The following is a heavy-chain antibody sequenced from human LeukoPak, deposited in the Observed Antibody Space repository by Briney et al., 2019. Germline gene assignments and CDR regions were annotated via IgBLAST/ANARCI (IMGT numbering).Heavy chain of an antibody. CDR3: AKVRVVVAAPGTIDY. CDR1: GFTFSSYW. CDR2: INSDGSST. D-gene: IGHD2-15*01. J-gene: IGHJ4*02. Sequence: PGGSLRLSCAASGFTFSSYWMHWVRQALGKGLVWVSRINSDGSSTSYADSVKGRFTISRDNAKNTLYLQMNSLRAEDTAVYYCAKVRVVVAAPGTIDYWGQGTLVTVSS. V-gene: IGHV3-74*01.